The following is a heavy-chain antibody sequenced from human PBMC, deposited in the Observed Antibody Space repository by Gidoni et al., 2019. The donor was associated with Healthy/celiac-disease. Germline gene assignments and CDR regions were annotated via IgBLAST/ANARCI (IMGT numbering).Heavy chain of an antibody. CDR2: INHSGST. V-gene: IGHV4-34*01. CDR1: GGSFSGYY. J-gene: IGHJ6*02. D-gene: IGHD5-12*01. CDR3: AREGGYGGYVHYYYGMDV. Sequence: QVQLQQWGAGLLKPSETLSFTCAVHGGSFSGYYWSWIRQPPGKGLEWIGEINHSGSTNYNPSLKSRVTISVDTSKNQFYLKLSSVTAADTAVYYGAREGGYGGYVHYYYGMDVWGQGTTVTVSS.